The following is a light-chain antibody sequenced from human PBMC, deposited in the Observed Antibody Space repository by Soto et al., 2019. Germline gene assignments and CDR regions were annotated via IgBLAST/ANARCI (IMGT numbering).Light chain of an antibody. V-gene: IGKV3-15*01. CDR2: FAS. J-gene: IGKJ5*01. CDR1: QSVSSQ. CDR3: QQYNNWPHT. Sequence: EVLMTQTLATLSVSPALRATLSGRASQSVSSQLAWFQQKPGQAPRLLIYFASTRATDIPARFSGSGSGTEFTLTISSLQSEDFAVYYCQQYNNWPHTLGEGTRLEIK.